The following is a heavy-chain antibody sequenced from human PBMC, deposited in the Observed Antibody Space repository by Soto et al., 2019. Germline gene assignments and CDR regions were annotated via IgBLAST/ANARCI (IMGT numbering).Heavy chain of an antibody. J-gene: IGHJ6*02. CDR3: ARLDATRYNFYGLDV. V-gene: IGHV4-4*02. CDR2: IYHSGGT. Sequence: QVHLQESGPGLVEPSGTLSLTCAVSGGSITSTDWWTWVRQPPGKGLEWIGEIYHSGGTNYNPSLNSRLTISLHKSNNQFSLTLTSVTAADTAVYYCARLDATRYNFYGLDVWGPGTTVFVS. CDR1: GGSITSTDW. D-gene: IGHD2-2*01.